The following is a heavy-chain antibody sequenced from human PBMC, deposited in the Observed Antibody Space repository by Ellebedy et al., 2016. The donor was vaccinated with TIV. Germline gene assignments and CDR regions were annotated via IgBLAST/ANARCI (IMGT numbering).Heavy chain of an antibody. CDR2: IVGSGGSR. CDR3: ASSRYHYYLGNTIFAY. D-gene: IGHD3-10*01. CDR1: GFSFSSYA. J-gene: IGHJ4*02. V-gene: IGHV3-23*01. Sequence: PGGSLRLSCAASGFSFSSYAMSRVRQAPGKGLEWVSGIVGSGGSRYADSVKGRFTISRDNSKDTLFLQMNSLRAEDTAVYYCASSRYHYYLGNTIFAYWGQGALVTVSS.